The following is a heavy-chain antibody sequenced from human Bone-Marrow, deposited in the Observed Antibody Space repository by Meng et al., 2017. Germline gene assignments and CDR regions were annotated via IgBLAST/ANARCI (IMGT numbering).Heavy chain of an antibody. V-gene: IGHV3-43D*03. Sequence: GESLKFFCAASGFTFDDYAMHWVRQAPGKGLEWVSLISWDGGSTYYADSVKVRFTISRDNSKNSLYLQMNSLRAEDTALYYCAKDINPHYGGYFDYWGQGTLVTVSS. J-gene: IGHJ4*02. CDR2: ISWDGGST. CDR1: GFTFDDYA. CDR3: AKDINPHYGGYFDY. D-gene: IGHD4-17*01.